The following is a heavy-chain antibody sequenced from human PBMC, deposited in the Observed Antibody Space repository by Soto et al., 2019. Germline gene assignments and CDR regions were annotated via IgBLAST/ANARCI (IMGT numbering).Heavy chain of an antibody. D-gene: IGHD3-16*01. CDR3: ARLSGGVSYYYYYYGMDV. CDR1: GYIFTSYW. J-gene: IGHJ6*02. Sequence: PVESLKIACKGSGYIFTSYWIGWFLQMPVKVLEWMGIIYPGDSDTRYSPSFQGQVTISADKSISTAYLQWSSLKASDTAMYYCARLSGGVSYYYYYYGMDVWGQGTTVTVSS. CDR2: IYPGDSDT. V-gene: IGHV5-51*03.